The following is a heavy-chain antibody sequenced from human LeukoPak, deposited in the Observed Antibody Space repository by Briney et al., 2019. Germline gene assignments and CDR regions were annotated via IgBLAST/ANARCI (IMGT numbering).Heavy chain of an antibody. V-gene: IGHV5-51*01. J-gene: IGHJ6*02. D-gene: IGHD3-10*01. CDR1: GYSFTSYW. Sequence: GESLQISCQGSGYSFTSYWIGWVRQMPGKGLEWMGIIYPGDSDTRYSPSFQGQVTISADKSISTAYLQWSSLKASDTAMYYCASNYYGSGNYYYYGMDVWGQGTTVTVSS. CDR2: IYPGDSDT. CDR3: ASNYYGSGNYYYYGMDV.